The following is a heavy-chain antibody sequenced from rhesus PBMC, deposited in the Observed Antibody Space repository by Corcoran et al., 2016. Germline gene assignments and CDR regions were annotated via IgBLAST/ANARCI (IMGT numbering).Heavy chain of an antibody. Sequence: QLQLQESGPGLVKPSETLSVTCAVSGGSIRSSYWSWIREAPGKGLGWFGYIYGSGSSTNYNPSLKGRVTRSVDTSKNQLSLKLGSVRAAGSAVHYCAGGGGGGGYWGQGVLVTVSS. CDR2: IYGSGSST. D-gene: IGHD2-39*02. J-gene: IGHJ4*01. V-gene: IGHV4-169*02. CDR1: GGSIRSSY. CDR3: AGGGGGGGY.